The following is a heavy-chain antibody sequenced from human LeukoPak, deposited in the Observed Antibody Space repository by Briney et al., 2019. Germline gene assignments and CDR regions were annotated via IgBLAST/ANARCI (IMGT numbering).Heavy chain of an antibody. CDR2: IPYDGSNK. Sequence: QAGGSLRLSCAASRFTFSRYGMPWVRQAPGKGLEWVAFIPYDGSNKYYADSVKGRFTISRDNAKNSLSLQMNSLRAEDTAVYYCARGRIAAAGTHGLVFFGYWGQGTLVTVSS. V-gene: IGHV3-30*02. D-gene: IGHD6-13*01. J-gene: IGHJ4*02. CDR1: RFTFSRYG. CDR3: ARGRIAAAGTHGLVFFGY.